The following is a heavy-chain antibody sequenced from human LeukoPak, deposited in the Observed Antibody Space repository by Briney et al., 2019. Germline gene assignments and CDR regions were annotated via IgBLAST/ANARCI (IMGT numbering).Heavy chain of an antibody. CDR1: GFTVSSNY. CDR2: IYSGGST. CDR3: ASFHYDILTGYYGDP. V-gene: IGHV3-66*02. Sequence: PGGSLRLSCAASGFTVSSNYMGWVRQAPGKGLEWVSVIYSGGSTYYADSVKGRFTISSDNSKNTLYLKMTSLRAEDTAVYYCASFHYDILTGYYGDPWGQGTLVTVSS. J-gene: IGHJ5*02. D-gene: IGHD3-9*01.